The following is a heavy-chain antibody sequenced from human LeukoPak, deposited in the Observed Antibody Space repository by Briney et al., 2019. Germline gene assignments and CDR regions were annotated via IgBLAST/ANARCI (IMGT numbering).Heavy chain of an antibody. CDR3: ARARAAAGIDFDY. D-gene: IGHD6-13*01. V-gene: IGHV1-8*01. J-gene: IGHJ4*02. CDR1: GYTFTSYD. CDR2: MNPNSGNT. Sequence: ASVKLSCKASGYTFTSYDINWVRQATGQGLEWMGWMNPNSGNTGYAQKFQGSVTMTRNTSISTAYMELSSLRSEDTAVYYCARARAAAGIDFDYWGQGTLVTVSS.